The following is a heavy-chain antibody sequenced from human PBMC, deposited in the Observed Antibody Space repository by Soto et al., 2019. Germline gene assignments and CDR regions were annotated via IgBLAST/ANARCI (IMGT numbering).Heavy chain of an antibody. D-gene: IGHD4-17*01. CDR1: GFTFSSYG. Sequence: GGSVRLSCAASGFTFSSYGMHWVRQAPGKGLEWVAVTSYDGSKKYYADSVKGRVTISRDNSKNTLYLQMNSLRAEDTAVYYCAKGRTVTNRDYYYGMDVWGQGTTVTVSS. CDR2: TSYDGSKK. V-gene: IGHV3-30*18. J-gene: IGHJ6*02. CDR3: AKGRTVTNRDYYYGMDV.